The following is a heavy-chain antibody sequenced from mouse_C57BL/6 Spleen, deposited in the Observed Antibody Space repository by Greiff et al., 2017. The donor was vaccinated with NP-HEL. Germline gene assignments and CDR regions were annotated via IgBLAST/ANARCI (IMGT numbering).Heavy chain of an antibody. V-gene: IGHV5-4*01. CDR2: ISDGGSYT. D-gene: IGHD2-5*01. CDR3: AREGNSNYGY. J-gene: IGHJ2*01. Sequence: EVQLQESGGGLVKPGGSLKLSCAAPGFTFSSYAMSWVRQTPEKRLEWVATISDGGSYTYYPDNVKGRFTISRDNAKNNLYLQMSHLKSEDTAMYYCAREGNSNYGYWGQGTTLTVSS. CDR1: GFTFSSYA.